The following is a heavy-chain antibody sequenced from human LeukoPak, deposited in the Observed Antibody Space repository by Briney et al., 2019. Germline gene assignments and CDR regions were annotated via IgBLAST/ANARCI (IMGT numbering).Heavy chain of an antibody. D-gene: IGHD2-15*01. CDR1: VYTFTGYY. J-gene: IGHJ4*02. V-gene: IGHV1-2*02. CDR3: ARGLRYYCSGGSCPLDY. Sequence: ASVKVSCKASVYTFTGYYMHWVRQAPGQGLEWMGWINPNSGGANYAQKFQGRVTMTRDTSISTAYMELSRLRSDDTAVYYCARGLRYYCSGGSCPLDYWGQGTLVTVSS. CDR2: INPNSGGA.